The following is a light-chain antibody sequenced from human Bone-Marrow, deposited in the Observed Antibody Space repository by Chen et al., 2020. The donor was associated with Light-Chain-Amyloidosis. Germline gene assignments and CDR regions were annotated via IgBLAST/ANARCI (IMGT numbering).Light chain of an antibody. V-gene: IGKV3-20*01. CDR2: GSS. J-gene: IGKJ4*01. CDR1: QTISSNY. CDR3: QQYVTSPLT. Sequence: EIVLTQSPGTLSLSPGEGANLSCRASQTISSNYLTWYQQKFGQAPRLLIYGSSSRATGIPDRFTGSGSGTDFTLTINRLEPEDFAMYYCQQYVTSPLTFGGGTKVEI.